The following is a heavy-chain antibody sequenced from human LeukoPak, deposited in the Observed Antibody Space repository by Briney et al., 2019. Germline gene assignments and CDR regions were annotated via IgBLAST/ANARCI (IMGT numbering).Heavy chain of an antibody. V-gene: IGHV5-51*01. J-gene: IGHJ4*02. Sequence: GSLKIHCQGSGYRLPSYWIGRVRQMPGKGLEWMGAIYPVDSDTRYSPSFQGQVTISADKSISTAYLQWSSLKASDTAMYYCARRSRGSGSYLFYFDYCGQGTLVTVSS. CDR3: ARRSRGSGSYLFYFDY. CDR2: IYPVDSDT. D-gene: IGHD3-10*01. CDR1: GYRLPSYW.